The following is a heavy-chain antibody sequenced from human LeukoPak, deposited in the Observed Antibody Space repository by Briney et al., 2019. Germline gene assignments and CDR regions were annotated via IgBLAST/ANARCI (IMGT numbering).Heavy chain of an antibody. V-gene: IGHV3-11*04. CDR2: ISPDDTDV. D-gene: IGHD1-14*01. Sequence: GGSLRLSCVASGFTFSDCYMSWIRQAPGKGLEWVSYISPDDTDVDYADSLKGRFTISRDNAKNSLFLQMNSLRAEDTAVYYYARNHGDYWGQGTVVTVSS. CDR3: ARNHGDY. CDR1: GFTFSDCY. J-gene: IGHJ4*02.